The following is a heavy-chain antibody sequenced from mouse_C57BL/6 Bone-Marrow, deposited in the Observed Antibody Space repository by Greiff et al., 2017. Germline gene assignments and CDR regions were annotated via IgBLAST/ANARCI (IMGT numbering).Heavy chain of an antibody. J-gene: IGHJ3*01. CDR3: ARDGGYWPFAY. CDR1: GYTFTSYW. D-gene: IGHD2-3*01. CDR2: IEPSDSYT. Sequence: QLQQPGAELVKPGASVKLSCKASGYTFTSYWMQWVKQRPGQGLEWVGGIEPSDSYTNYNQKFKGKAPLTVDTSSSTAFMQISSLTSEDSAVYYCARDGGYWPFAYWGQGTLVTVSA. V-gene: IGHV1-50*01.